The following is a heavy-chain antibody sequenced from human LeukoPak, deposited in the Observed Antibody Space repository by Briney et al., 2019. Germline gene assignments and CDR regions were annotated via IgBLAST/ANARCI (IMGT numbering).Heavy chain of an antibody. CDR1: GFTFSSYS. V-gene: IGHV3-23*01. D-gene: IGHD3-22*01. J-gene: IGHJ4*02. CDR3: AKDTPDSSAYYLEN. Sequence: GGSLRLSCAASGFTFSSYSMNWVRQAPGKGLEWVSAISGSGGSTYCADSVKGRFTISRDNFKNTLYLQMNSPRAEDTAVYYCAKDTPDSSAYYLENWGQGTLVTVSS. CDR2: ISGSGGST.